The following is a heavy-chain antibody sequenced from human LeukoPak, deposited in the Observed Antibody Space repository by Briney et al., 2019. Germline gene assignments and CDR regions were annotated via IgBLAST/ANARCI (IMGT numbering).Heavy chain of an antibody. Sequence: GASVKVSCKASGYTFTGYYMHWVRQAPGQGLEWMGWINPNSGGTNYAQKFQGRVTMTRDTSISTAYMELSRLRSDDTAVYYCARALAAAGTEVLGYYYYGMDVWGQGTTVTVSS. CDR2: INPNSGGT. V-gene: IGHV1-2*02. CDR3: ARALAAAGTEVLGYYYYGMDV. CDR1: GYTFTGYY. J-gene: IGHJ6*02. D-gene: IGHD6-13*01.